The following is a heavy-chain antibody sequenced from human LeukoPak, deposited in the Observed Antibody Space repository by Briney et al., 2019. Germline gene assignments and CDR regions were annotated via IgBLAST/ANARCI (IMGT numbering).Heavy chain of an antibody. CDR2: INHSGST. D-gene: IGHD3-3*01. Sequence: SETLSLTCAVYGGSFSGYYWSWIRQPLGKGLEWIGEINHSGSTSYNPSLKSRVTISVDTSKNQFSLKLSSVTAADTAVYYCARGNYDFWSGYYGVAYYGMDVWGQGTTVTVSS. CDR3: ARGNYDFWSGYYGVAYYGMDV. V-gene: IGHV4-34*01. CDR1: GGSFSGYY. J-gene: IGHJ6*02.